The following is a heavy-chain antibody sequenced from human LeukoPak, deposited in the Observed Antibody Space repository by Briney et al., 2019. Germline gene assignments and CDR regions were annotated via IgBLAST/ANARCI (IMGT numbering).Heavy chain of an antibody. Sequence: SETLSLTCTVSGGSISSYYWSWIRQPPGKGLEWIGYIYYSGSTNYNPSLKSRVTISVDTSKNQFSLKLSSVTAADTAVYYCARDEPPSGHFDYWGQGTLVTVSS. CDR3: ARDEPPSGHFDY. CDR2: IYYSGST. J-gene: IGHJ4*02. V-gene: IGHV4-59*12. D-gene: IGHD1-26*01. CDR1: GGSISSYY.